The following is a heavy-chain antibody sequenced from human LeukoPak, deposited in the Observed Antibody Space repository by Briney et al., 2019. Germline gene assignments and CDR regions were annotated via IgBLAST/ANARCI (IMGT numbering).Heavy chain of an antibody. J-gene: IGHJ4*02. CDR1: GFTFSYYN. V-gene: IGHV3-48*04. CDR3: ARDPTVSVSR. Sequence: PGESLRLSCAASGFTFSYYNMNWVRQAPGKGLEWVSYISTSSSTIYYADSVKGRFTISRDNAKNSLYLQMNSLRAEDTAVYYCARDPTVSVSRWGQGTLVTVSS. CDR2: ISTSSSTI. D-gene: IGHD4-17*01.